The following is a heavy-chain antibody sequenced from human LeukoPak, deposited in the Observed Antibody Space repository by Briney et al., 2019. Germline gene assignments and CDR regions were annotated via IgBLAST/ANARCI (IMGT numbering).Heavy chain of an antibody. V-gene: IGHV4-59*12. CDR3: ARELVDGGNSYYFDY. CDR2: IYYSGST. Sequence: SETLSLTCTASGGSISSYYWSWIRQPPGKGLEWIGYIYYSGSTNYNPSLKSRVTISVDTSKNQFSLKLSSVTAADTAVYYCARELVDGGNSYYFDYWGQGTLVTVSS. D-gene: IGHD4-23*01. J-gene: IGHJ4*02. CDR1: GGSISSYY.